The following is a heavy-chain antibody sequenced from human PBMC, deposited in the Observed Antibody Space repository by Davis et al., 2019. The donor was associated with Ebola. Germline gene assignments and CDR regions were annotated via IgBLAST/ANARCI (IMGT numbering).Heavy chain of an antibody. J-gene: IGHJ4*02. CDR1: GYTFTNYG. CDR3: ARAPNYDVLTGTSSYYFDY. Sequence: ASVKVSCKSSGYTFTNYGLVWVRQAPGLGLEWMGWISGFNTNTNFAQKFQGGVTVSKDTSTNTAYMDLRSLTSDDTAIYYCARAPNYDVLTGTSSYYFDYWGQGTLVTVSS. D-gene: IGHD3-9*01. V-gene: IGHV1-18*04. CDR2: ISGFNTNT.